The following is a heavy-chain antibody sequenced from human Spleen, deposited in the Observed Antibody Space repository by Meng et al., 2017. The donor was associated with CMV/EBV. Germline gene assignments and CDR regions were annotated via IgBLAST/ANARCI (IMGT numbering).Heavy chain of an antibody. J-gene: IGHJ5*02. CDR2: ISSSNYI. CDR3: ARVSSSSWTNWFDP. Sequence: GGALRLSGAASGFTFGSYSMNWVRQAPGTGLEWVSSISSSNYIYYAESVKGRFTISRDNAKNALYLQMNSLRAEDTAVYSCARVSSSSWTNWFDPWGQGTLVTVSS. D-gene: IGHD6-13*01. CDR1: GFTFGSYS. V-gene: IGHV3-21*01.